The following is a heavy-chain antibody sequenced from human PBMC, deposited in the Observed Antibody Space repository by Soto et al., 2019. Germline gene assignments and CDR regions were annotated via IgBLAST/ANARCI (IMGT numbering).Heavy chain of an antibody. J-gene: IGHJ4*02. CDR3: AIDSFPALVLPAASLIDY. CDR2: ISYDGSNK. D-gene: IGHD2-2*01. CDR1: GFTFSSYA. Sequence: GSLRLSFAASGFTFSSYAMHWVRQAPVKGLEWVAVISYDGSNKYYADSVKGRFTISRDNSKNTLYLQMNSLRAEDTAVYYCAIDSFPALVLPAASLIDYWGQGNLVTVSS. V-gene: IGHV3-30-3*01.